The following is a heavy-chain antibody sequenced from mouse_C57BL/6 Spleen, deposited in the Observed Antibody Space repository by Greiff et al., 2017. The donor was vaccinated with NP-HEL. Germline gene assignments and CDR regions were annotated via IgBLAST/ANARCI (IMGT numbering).Heavy chain of an antibody. CDR3: ARWDYYGSSYDY. CDR2: IYPRDGST. Sequence: VKLMESDAELVKPGASVKISCKVSGYTFTDHTIHWMKQRPEQGLEWIGYIYPRDGSTKYNEKFKGKATLTADKSSSTAYMQLNSLTSEDSAVYFCARWDYYGSSYDYWGQGTTLTVSS. CDR1: GYTFTDHT. J-gene: IGHJ2*01. V-gene: IGHV1-78*01. D-gene: IGHD1-1*01.